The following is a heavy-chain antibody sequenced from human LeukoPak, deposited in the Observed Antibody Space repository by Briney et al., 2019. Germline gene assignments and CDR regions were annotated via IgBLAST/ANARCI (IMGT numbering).Heavy chain of an antibody. Sequence: GASVKVSCKASGYTFTSYGISWVRQAPGQGLEWMGWISAYNGNTNYAQKLQGRVTMTTDTSTSTAYMELRSLRSDDTAVYYCARAGRWLQPPRTYYYYMDVWGKGTTVTVSS. CDR2: ISAYNGNT. D-gene: IGHD5-24*01. V-gene: IGHV1-18*01. J-gene: IGHJ6*03. CDR3: ARAGRWLQPPRTYYYYMDV. CDR1: GYTFTSYG.